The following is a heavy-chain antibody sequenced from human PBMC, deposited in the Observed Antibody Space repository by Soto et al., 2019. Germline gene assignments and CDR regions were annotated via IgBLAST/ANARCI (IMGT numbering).Heavy chain of an antibody. V-gene: IGHV4-39*01. CDR3: ARPADAHYDFWSGYYGLGYFDY. Sequence: SETLSLTCTVSGGSISSSSYYWGWIRQPPGKGLEWIGSIYYSGSTYYNPSLKSRVTISVDTSKNQFSLKLSSVTAADTAVYYCARPADAHYDFWSGYYGLGYFDYWGQGTLVTVSS. CDR2: IYYSGST. D-gene: IGHD3-3*01. CDR1: GGSISSSSYY. J-gene: IGHJ4*02.